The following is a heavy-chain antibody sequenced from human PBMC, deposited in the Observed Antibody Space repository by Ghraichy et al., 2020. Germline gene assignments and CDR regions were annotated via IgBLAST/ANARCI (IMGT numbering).Heavy chain of an antibody. Sequence: GGSLRLSCAASGFGFSTCSMSWVRQAPGKGLEWLSYITRSSATIYYADSVKGRFTISRDNAKNSLYLQMNSLRAEDTAVYYCASGDYGVFDFWGQGTLVTVSS. CDR3: ASGDYGVFDF. D-gene: IGHD3-10*01. V-gene: IGHV3-48*01. CDR2: ITRSSATI. J-gene: IGHJ4*02. CDR1: GFGFSTCS.